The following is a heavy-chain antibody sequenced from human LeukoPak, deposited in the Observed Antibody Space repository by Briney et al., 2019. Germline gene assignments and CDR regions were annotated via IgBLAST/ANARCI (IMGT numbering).Heavy chain of an antibody. J-gene: IGHJ5*02. CDR2: IYTSGST. CDR1: GGSISSYY. CDR3: ARDRPVGGAGLNWFDP. Sequence: SETLSLTCTVSGGSISSYYWSWIRQPAGKGLEWIGRIYTSGSTNYNPSLKSRVTMSVDTSKNQFSLKLSSVTAADTAVYYCARDRPVGGAGLNWFDPWGQGTLVTVSS. D-gene: IGHD1-26*01. V-gene: IGHV4-4*07.